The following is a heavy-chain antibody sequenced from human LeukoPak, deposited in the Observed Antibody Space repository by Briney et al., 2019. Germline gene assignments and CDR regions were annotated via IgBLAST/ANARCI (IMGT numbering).Heavy chain of an antibody. Sequence: HPGRSLRLSCTGSGFTFGDYAMSWVRQAPGKGLEWVSYITSTSSGIFYADSVKGRFTISRDNAKNSLFLQMNSLRDEDTAVYYCARVNIAVTRTRWFDPWGQGTLVTVSS. CDR1: GFTFGDYA. J-gene: IGHJ5*02. D-gene: IGHD6-19*01. CDR2: ITSTSSGI. CDR3: ARVNIAVTRTRWFDP. V-gene: IGHV3-48*02.